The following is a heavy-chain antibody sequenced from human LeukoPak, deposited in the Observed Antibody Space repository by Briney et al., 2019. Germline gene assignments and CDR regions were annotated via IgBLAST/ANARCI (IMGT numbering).Heavy chain of an antibody. CDR3: ASLNYYGSGKAPY. D-gene: IGHD3-10*01. CDR2: IYYSGST. Sequence: SQTLSLTCTVSGGSISGSSYYWGWIRQPPGMGLEWIVSIYYSGSTYYNPSLKSRVTISVDTFKTLFSLRLSSVTASDTAVYYCASLNYYGSGKAPYWGEGTLVTVSS. CDR1: GGSISGSSYY. J-gene: IGHJ4*02. V-gene: IGHV4-39*01.